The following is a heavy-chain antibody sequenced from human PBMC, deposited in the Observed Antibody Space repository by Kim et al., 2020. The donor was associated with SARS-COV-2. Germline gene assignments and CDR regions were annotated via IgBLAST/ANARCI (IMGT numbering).Heavy chain of an antibody. CDR3: ARSSDGGNPVYYGMDV. D-gene: IGHD2-15*01. V-gene: IGHV1-69*01. Sequence: KFQGRVTSTADESTSTAYMELSSLRSEDTAVYYCARSSDGGNPVYYGMDVWGQGTTVTVSS. J-gene: IGHJ6*02.